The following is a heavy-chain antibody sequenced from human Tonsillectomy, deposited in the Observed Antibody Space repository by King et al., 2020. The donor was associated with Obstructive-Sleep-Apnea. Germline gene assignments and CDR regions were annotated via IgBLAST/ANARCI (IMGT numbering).Heavy chain of an antibody. Sequence: QLQESGPGLVKPSETLSLTCTVSGGSISSSSYYWGWIRQPPGKGLEWIGSIYYSGSTYYNPSLKSRVTISVDTSKNQLSLKLSSVTAADTAVYYCARGDSSGYYSNNWFDPWGQGTLVTVSS. CDR1: GGSISSSSYY. J-gene: IGHJ5*02. D-gene: IGHD3-22*01. CDR3: ARGDSSGYYSNNWFDP. CDR2: IYYSGST. V-gene: IGHV4-39*07.